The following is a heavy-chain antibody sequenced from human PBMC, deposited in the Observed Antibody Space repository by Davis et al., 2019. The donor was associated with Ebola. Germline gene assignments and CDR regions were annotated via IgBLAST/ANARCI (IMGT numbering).Heavy chain of an antibody. Sequence: SETLSLTCAVSVGSFSGYYWSWIRQPPGKGLEWIGEINHSGSTTYNPSLKSRVNISVDTSKNQFSLKLSSVTAADTAVYYCAREVFGRFDYWGQGTLVTVS. J-gene: IGHJ4*02. CDR3: AREVFGRFDY. D-gene: IGHD3-3*01. V-gene: IGHV4-34*01. CDR1: VGSFSGYY. CDR2: INHSGST.